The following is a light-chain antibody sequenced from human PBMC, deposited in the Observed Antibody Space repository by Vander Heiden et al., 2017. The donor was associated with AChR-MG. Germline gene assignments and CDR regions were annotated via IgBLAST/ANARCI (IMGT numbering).Light chain of an antibody. V-gene: IGLV2-14*01. CDR1: SSDVGGYKY. J-gene: IGLJ3*02. Sequence: QSALTQPASVSGSPGPSITISCTGTSSDVGGYKYVSWYQQNPGKAPKLLIYEVTNRPSGISNRFSGSKSGNTASLTISGLQTEDEADYFCASYTTINTWVFGEGTKLTVL. CDR2: EVT. CDR3: ASYTTINTWV.